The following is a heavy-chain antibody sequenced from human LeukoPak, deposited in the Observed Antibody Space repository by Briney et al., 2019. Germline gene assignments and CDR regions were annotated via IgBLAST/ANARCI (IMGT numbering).Heavy chain of an antibody. D-gene: IGHD2-21*02. Sequence: GESLKISCKGSGYSFTSYWIGWVRQMPGKGLEGMGIIYPGDSDTRYSPSFQGQVTLSADKSISTASMKWSSLKASDTAMYYCARFFGYCGGDCYGDVWGKGTTVTVSS. CDR3: ARFFGYCGGDCYGDV. CDR1: GYSFTSYW. J-gene: IGHJ6*04. CDR2: IYPGDSDT. V-gene: IGHV5-51*01.